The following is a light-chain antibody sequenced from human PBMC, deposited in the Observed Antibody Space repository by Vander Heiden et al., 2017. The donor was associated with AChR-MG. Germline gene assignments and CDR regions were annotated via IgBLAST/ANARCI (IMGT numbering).Light chain of an antibody. V-gene: IGLV3-1*01. CDR2: QDS. CDR3: QAWDSSTHWV. CDR1: KLGDKY. J-gene: IGLJ3*02. Sequence: SYELTQPPSVSVSPGQTASITCSGDKLGDKYACWYQQKPGPSPVLVIYQDSKRPSGIPERFSGSNSGNTATLTISGTQAMDEADYYCQAWDSSTHWVFGGGTKLTVL.